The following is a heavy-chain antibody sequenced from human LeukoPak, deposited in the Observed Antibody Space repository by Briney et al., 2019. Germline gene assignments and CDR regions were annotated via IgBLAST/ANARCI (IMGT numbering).Heavy chain of an antibody. CDR3: ARGQYGRYVGVDY. D-gene: IGHD5-12*01. CDR1: GFTFSTYT. Sequence: GGSLRLSCAASGFTFSTYTLNWVRQAPGKGLEWVSCVSSSSTSIYYADSVKGRFTISRDNAKNSVYLQMNSLRAEDTALYYCARGQYGRYVGVDYWGQGTLLSVSS. J-gene: IGHJ4*02. CDR2: VSSSSTSI. V-gene: IGHV3-21*04.